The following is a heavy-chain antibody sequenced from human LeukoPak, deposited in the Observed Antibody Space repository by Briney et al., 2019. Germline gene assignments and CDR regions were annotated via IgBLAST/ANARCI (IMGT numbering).Heavy chain of an antibody. J-gene: IGHJ5*02. CDR2: INPSGGST. CDR3: ARGPMGGWFDP. D-gene: IGHD3-16*01. V-gene: IGHV1-46*01. Sequence: ASVKVSCKASGGTFSSYAISWVRQAPGQGLEGMGIINPSGGSTSYAQKFPGRVTMTRDTSTSTVYMELSSLRSEDTAVYYCARGPMGGWFDPWGQGTLVTVSS. CDR1: GGTFSSYA.